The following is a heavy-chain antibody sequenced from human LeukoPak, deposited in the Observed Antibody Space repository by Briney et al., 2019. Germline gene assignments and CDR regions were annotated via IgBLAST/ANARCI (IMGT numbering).Heavy chain of an antibody. CDR3: TREHKTFDY. CDR2: IRPDGGEQ. CDR1: GLSFSNYW. V-gene: IGHV3-7*03. J-gene: IGHJ4*02. Sequence: GGALRLSCVASGLSFSNYWMNWVRQAPGKGLEWVANIRPDGGEQFYVDSVKGRFTISRDNADNSLYLQLTSLRPEDTAVYYCTREHKTFDYWGQGILVTVSS.